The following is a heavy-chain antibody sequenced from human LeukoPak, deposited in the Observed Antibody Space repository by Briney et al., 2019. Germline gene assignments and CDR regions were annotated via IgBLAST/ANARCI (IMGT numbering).Heavy chain of an antibody. Sequence: GGSLRLSCAAPGFTFSSYGMHWVRQAPGKGLEWVAVISYDGSNKYYADSVKGRFTISRDNSKNTLYLQMNSLRAEDTAVYYCAKDFQVPRSSTSNLFDYWGQGTLVTVSS. J-gene: IGHJ4*02. CDR2: ISYDGSNK. D-gene: IGHD2-2*01. CDR3: AKDFQVPRSSTSNLFDY. CDR1: GFTFSSYG. V-gene: IGHV3-30*18.